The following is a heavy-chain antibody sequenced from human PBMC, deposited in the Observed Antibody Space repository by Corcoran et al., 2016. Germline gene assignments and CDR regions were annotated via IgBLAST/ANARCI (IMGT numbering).Heavy chain of an antibody. CDR2: IYSGGST. D-gene: IGHD3-10*01. CDR3: AREGRGVRELYGMDV. Sequence: EVQLVESGGGLIQPGGSLRLSCAASGFTVSSNYMSWVRQAPGKGLEWVSVIYSGGSTYYADSVKGRFTISRDNSKNTLYLQMNSLRAEDTAVYYCAREGRGVRELYGMDVWGQGTTVTVSS. V-gene: IGHV3-53*01. CDR1: GFTVSSNY. J-gene: IGHJ6*02.